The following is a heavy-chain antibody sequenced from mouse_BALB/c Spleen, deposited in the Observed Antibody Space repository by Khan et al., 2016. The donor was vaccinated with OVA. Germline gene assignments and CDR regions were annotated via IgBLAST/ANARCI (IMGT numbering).Heavy chain of an antibody. CDR1: GYTFTSYW. CDR3: VNHGSSSAWFTY. D-gene: IGHD1-1*01. Sequence: QVQLQQSGAELARPGASVKMSCKASGYTFTSYWMHWVKQRPGQGLEWIGYINPSTDYTYYNQNFKDKATLTADKSSNTAYMQRTSLTSEDSAVYYCVNHGSSSAWFTYWGQGTLVTVSA. J-gene: IGHJ3*01. V-gene: IGHV1-4*01. CDR2: INPSTDYT.